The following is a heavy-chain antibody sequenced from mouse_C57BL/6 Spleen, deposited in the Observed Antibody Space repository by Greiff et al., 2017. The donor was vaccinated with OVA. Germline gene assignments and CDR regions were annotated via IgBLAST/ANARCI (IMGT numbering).Heavy chain of an antibody. CDR3: TRSLLRGGGCAY. Sequence: VQLKESGGGLVQPGGSMKLSCAASGFTFSDAWMDWVRQSPEKGLEWVAEIRNKANNHATYYAESVKGRFTISRDDSKSSVYLQMNSLRAEDTGIYYCTRSLLRGGGCAYWGQGTLVTVSA. CDR1: GFTFSDAW. D-gene: IGHD1-2*01. V-gene: IGHV6-6*01. J-gene: IGHJ3*01. CDR2: IRNKANNHAT.